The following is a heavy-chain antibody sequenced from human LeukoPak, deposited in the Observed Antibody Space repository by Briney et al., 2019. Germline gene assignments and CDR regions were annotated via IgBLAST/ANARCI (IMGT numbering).Heavy chain of an antibody. CDR2: IYYSGST. D-gene: IGHD3-3*01. CDR1: GGSISSSSYY. J-gene: IGHJ6*03. Sequence: TSETLSLTCTVSGGSISSSSYYWGWIRQPPRKGLEWIGSIYYSGSTNYNPSLKGRVTISVDTSKNQFSLKLSSVTAADTAVYYCARGHRFYGNYYMDVWGKGTTVTVSS. CDR3: ARGHRFYGNYYMDV. V-gene: IGHV4-39*07.